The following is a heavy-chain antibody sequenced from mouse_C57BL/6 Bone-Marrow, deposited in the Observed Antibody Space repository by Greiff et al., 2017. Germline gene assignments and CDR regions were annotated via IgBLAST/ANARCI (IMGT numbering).Heavy chain of an antibody. CDR1: GYSFTGYY. D-gene: IGHD1-1*01. V-gene: IGHV1-43*01. CDR3: ARLTTVVATGYFDY. CDR2: INPSTGGT. Sequence: VQLQQSGPELVKPGASVKISCKASGYSFTGYYMHWVKQSSEKSLEWIGEINPSTGGTSYNQKFKGKATLTVDKSSSTAYMQLKSLTSEDSAVYYCARLTTVVATGYFDYWGQGTTRTVSS. J-gene: IGHJ2*01.